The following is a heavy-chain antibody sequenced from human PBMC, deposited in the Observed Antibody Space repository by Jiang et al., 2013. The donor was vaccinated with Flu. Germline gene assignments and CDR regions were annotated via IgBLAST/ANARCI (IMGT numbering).Heavy chain of an antibody. V-gene: IGHV5-51*01. J-gene: IGHJ4*02. CDR1: GFTFTSYW. CDR2: IYPGNSNI. Sequence: SCEASGFTFTSYWIGWVRQMPGKGLEWMGIIYPGNSNIIYSPSFQGQVTISADKSINTAYLQWSSLKASDTAMYYCARRYCSGGTCYYFDYWGQGTLVTVSS. D-gene: IGHD2-15*01. CDR3: ARRYCSGGTCYYFDY.